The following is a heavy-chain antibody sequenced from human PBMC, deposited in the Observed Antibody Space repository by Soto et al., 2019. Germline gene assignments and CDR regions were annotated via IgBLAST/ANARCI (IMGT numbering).Heavy chain of an antibody. J-gene: IGHJ6*02. CDR1: GFTVSSNY. Sequence: EVQLVETGGGLIQPGGSLRLSCAASGFTVSSNYMSWVRQAPGKGLEWVSVIYSGGSTYYADSVKGRFTISRDNSKNTLYLQMNSLRAEDTAVYYCARDRGVSPPNYYSSGMDVWGQGTTVTVSS. D-gene: IGHD3-10*01. CDR2: IYSGGST. V-gene: IGHV3-53*02. CDR3: ARDRGVSPPNYYSSGMDV.